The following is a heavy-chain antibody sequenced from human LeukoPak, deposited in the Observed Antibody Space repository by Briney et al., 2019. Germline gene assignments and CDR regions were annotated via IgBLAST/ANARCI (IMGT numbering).Heavy chain of an antibody. V-gene: IGHV1-8*02. CDR3: ASGGGYMDV. J-gene: IGHJ6*03. CDR2: MNPNSGNT. D-gene: IGHD3-16*01. CDR1: GYTFTGYY. Sequence: ASVKVSCKASGYTFTGYYMHWVRQAPGQGLEWMGWMNPNSGNTGYAQKFQGRVTMTRNTSISTAYMELSSLRSEDTAVYYCASGGGYMDVWGKGTTVTVSS.